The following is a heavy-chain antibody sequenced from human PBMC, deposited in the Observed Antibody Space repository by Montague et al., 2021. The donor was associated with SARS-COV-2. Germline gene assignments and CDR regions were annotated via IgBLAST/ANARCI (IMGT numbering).Heavy chain of an antibody. V-gene: IGHV4-39*07. D-gene: IGHD4-17*01. CDR1: GGSISSSSNY. CDR2: INHSGST. Sequence: SETLSLTCTVSGGSISSSSNYWGWIRQPPGKGLEWIGEINHSGSTNYNPSLKSRVTISVDTSKNQFSLKLSSVTAADTAVYYCARGRTVTTFYYYYYYGMDVWGQGTTVTVSS. CDR3: ARGRTVTTFYYYYYYGMDV. J-gene: IGHJ6*02.